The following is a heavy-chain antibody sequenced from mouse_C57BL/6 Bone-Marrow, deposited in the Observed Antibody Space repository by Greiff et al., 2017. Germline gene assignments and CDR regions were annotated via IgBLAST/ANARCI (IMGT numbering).Heavy chain of an antibody. CDR2: IWSGGST. CDR3: ASFWYFDV. V-gene: IGHV2-2*01. CDR1: GFSLTSYG. J-gene: IGHJ1*03. Sequence: QVQLQQSGPGLVQPSQSLSITCTVSGFSLTSYGVHWVRQSPGKGLEWLGVIWSGGSTDYNAAFISRLSTSKDNTKGQFFFKMNTLEADDTAIYYCASFWYFDVWGTGTTVTVSS.